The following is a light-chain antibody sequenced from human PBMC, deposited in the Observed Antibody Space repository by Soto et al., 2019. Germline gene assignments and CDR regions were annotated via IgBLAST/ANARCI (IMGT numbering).Light chain of an antibody. CDR1: SDDVGAYNS. V-gene: IGLV2-23*01. J-gene: IGLJ1*01. Sequence: QSALAQPASVSGSPGQSITISCTGTSDDVGAYNSVSWYQQLPHKAPQVILYKGTQRPSGVSSRFSGSTSGNAASLTISGLQADDEADYLGCSSAPESTDVFGTGTKLTVL. CDR2: KGT. CDR3: CSSAPESTDV.